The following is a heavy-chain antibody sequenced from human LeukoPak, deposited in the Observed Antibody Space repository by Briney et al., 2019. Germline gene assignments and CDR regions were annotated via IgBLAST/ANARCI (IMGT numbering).Heavy chain of an antibody. CDR2: IYYSGTT. CDR1: GGSISSSRYY. J-gene: IGHJ6*03. Sequence: SETLSLTCTVSGGSISSSRYYWGWIRQPPGKGLEWIGSIYYSGTTYYNPPLKSRVTISVDTSKNQFSLKLSSVTAADTAVYYCVQKPGYYYYMDVWGKGTTVTVSS. V-gene: IGHV4-39*07. CDR3: VQKPGYYYYMDV.